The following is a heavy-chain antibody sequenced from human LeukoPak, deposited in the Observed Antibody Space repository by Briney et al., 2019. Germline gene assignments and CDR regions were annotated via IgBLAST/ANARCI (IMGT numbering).Heavy chain of an antibody. Sequence: SVKVSCKASGGTFSSYAISWVRQAPGQGLEWMGGIIPIFGTANYAQKFQGRVTITTDESTSTAYMELSSLRSEDPAVYYCARDLLNPDYYESSGYSSGAFDIWGQGTMVTVSS. D-gene: IGHD3-22*01. J-gene: IGHJ3*02. V-gene: IGHV1-69*05. CDR2: IIPIFGTA. CDR1: GGTFSSYA. CDR3: ARDLLNPDYYESSGYSSGAFDI.